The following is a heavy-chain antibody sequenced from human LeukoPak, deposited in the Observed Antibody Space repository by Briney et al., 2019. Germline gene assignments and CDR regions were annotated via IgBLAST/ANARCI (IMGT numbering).Heavy chain of an antibody. CDR3: VRECSSTSGYGHDGFDI. CDR2: INGYGSST. D-gene: IGHD2-2*01. J-gene: IGHJ3*02. CDR1: GFTFSSSW. Sequence: GGSLRLSCAASGFTFSSSWMHWVRHAPGKGLVWVSRINGYGSSTTYADSVKGRFTISRDNAKNTLYLQMNSPRADPTAVHYFVRECSSTSGYGHDGFDIWGQGTKVTVSS. V-gene: IGHV3-74*01.